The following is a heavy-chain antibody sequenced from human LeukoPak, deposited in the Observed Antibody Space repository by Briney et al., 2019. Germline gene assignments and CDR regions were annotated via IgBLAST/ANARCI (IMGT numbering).Heavy chain of an antibody. D-gene: IGHD3-9*01. CDR1: GGSISSYY. CDR3: ARGQILAGYYYDDY. CDR2: IYYSGST. Sequence: SETLSLTCSVSGGSISSYYWSWIRQPPGKGLEWIGYIYYSGSTNYNPSLNSRVIISVDTSKNRFSLKLSSVTAADTAVYFCARGQILAGYYYDDYWGQGTLVTVSS. J-gene: IGHJ4*02. V-gene: IGHV4-59*01.